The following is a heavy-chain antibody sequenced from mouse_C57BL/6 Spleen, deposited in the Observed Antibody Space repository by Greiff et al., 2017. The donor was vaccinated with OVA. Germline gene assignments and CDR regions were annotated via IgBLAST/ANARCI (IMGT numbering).Heavy chain of an antibody. CDR3: ARWSNYFDY. CDR1: GYTFTDYY. Sequence: VQLQQSGPELVKPGASVKISCKASGYTFTDYYMTWVKQSHGKSLEWIGDINPNNGGTSYNQKFKGKATLTVDKSSSTAYMELRSLTSEDSAVYYCARWSNYFDYWGQGTTLTVSS. D-gene: IGHD5-1*01. V-gene: IGHV1-26*01. J-gene: IGHJ2*01. CDR2: INPNNGGT.